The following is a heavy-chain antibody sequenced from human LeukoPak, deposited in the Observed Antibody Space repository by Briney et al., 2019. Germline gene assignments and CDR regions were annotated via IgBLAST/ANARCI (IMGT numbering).Heavy chain of an antibody. Sequence: PGGSLRLSCAASGFTFSYDWMHWVRQVPGKGLVWVSRIKSDGSITEYADSVKGRFTISRDNAKNTLYLQMNSLRAEDTAVYYCARDLSYSGIDYWGQGTLVTVSS. CDR3: ARDLSYSGIDY. CDR2: IKSDGSIT. CDR1: GFTFSYDW. D-gene: IGHD1-26*01. J-gene: IGHJ4*02. V-gene: IGHV3-74*03.